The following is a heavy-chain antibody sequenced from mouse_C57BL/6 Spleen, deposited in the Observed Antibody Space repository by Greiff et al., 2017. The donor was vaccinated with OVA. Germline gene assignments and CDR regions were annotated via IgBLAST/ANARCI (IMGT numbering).Heavy chain of an antibody. V-gene: IGHV6-6*01. J-gene: IGHJ1*03. CDR2: IRNKANNHAT. CDR1: GFTFSDAW. Sequence: EVQLVESGGGLVQPGGSMKLSCAASGFTFSDAWMDWVRQSPEKGLEWVAEIRNKANNHATYYAESVKGRFTISSDDSKSSVYLQMNSLRAEDTGIYYCTPRIYYEYDVWYFDVWGTGTTVTVSS. CDR3: TPRIYYEYDVWYFDV. D-gene: IGHD2-4*01.